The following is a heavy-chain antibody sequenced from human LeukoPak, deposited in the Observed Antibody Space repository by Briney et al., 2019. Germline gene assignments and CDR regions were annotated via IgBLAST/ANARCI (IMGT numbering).Heavy chain of an antibody. CDR1: GFTFRDYY. J-gene: IGHJ5*02. CDR3: ARAYYASWSGQPLSQHWLDP. V-gene: IGHV3-11*04. Sequence: GGSLRLSCTASGFTFRDYYVTWIRQAPGKGLEWVSYIRSTGSSTAYADSVKGRFAISRDNAKNSLYLQMNGLRVEDTAVYYCARAYYASWSGQPLSQHWLDPWGQGTLVTVSS. D-gene: IGHD3-3*01. CDR2: IRSTGSST.